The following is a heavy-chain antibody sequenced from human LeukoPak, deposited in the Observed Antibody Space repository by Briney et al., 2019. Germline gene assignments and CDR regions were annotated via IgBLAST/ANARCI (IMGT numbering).Heavy chain of an antibody. Sequence: SETLSLTCTVSGGSISSYYWSWIRQPPGKGLEWIGYIYYSGSTNYNPSLKSRVTISVDTSKNQFSLKLSSVTAADTAVYYCANLEYCTNGVCYYYYGMDVWGQGTTVTVSS. D-gene: IGHD2-8*01. CDR1: GGSISSYY. V-gene: IGHV4-59*12. CDR2: IYYSGST. CDR3: ANLEYCTNGVCYYYYGMDV. J-gene: IGHJ6*02.